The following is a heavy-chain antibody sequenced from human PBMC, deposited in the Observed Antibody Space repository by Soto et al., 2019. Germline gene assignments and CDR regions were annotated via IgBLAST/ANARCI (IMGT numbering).Heavy chain of an antibody. CDR3: ARGGLETFDH. CDR2: ISDYGRI. J-gene: IGHJ4*02. CDR1: GFTFGNYW. D-gene: IGHD1-1*01. V-gene: IGHV3-74*01. Sequence: PGGSLRLSCAASGFTFGNYWMHWVRQAPGKGLVWVSRISDYGRINYADSVKDRFIISRDDARSELYLQLNDLRVEDTDTYYRARGGLETFDHWGQGALVTVYS.